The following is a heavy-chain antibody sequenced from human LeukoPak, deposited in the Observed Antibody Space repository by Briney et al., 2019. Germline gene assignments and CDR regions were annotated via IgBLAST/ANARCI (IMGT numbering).Heavy chain of an antibody. V-gene: IGHV3-33*01. J-gene: IGHJ4*02. Sequence: GRSLRLSCAASGFTFSSYGMHWVRQAPGKGLEWLAVIWYDGSNKYYADSVKGRLTISRDNSKNTLYLQMNSLRAEDTAVYYCARDGDYYDSRGYVLAYWGQGTLVTVSS. CDR1: GFTFSSYG. CDR2: IWYDGSNK. D-gene: IGHD3-22*01. CDR3: ARDGDYYDSRGYVLAY.